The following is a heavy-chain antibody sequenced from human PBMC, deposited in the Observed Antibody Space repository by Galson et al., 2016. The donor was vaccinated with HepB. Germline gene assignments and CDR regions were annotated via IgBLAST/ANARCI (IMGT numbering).Heavy chain of an antibody. CDR3: ATLGPSGYDYGLYFEY. CDR1: GFTFSSYW. V-gene: IGHV3-7*01. J-gene: IGHJ4*02. D-gene: IGHD5-12*01. Sequence: SLRLSCAGSGFTFSSYWMSWVRQAPGKGLEWVANIKQDGSEKFYVDSVKGRFTISRDNTKDSVFLHMSSLRDDDTAVYYCATLGPSGYDYGLYFEYWGQGTLVTVSS. CDR2: IKQDGSEK.